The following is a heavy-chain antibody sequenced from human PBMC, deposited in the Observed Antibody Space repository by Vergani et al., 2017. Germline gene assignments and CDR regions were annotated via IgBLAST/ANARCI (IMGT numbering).Heavy chain of an antibody. Sequence: QVQLVQSGAEVKKPGASVKVSCKASGYTFTSYAMHWVRQAPGQRLEWMGWINAGNGNTKYSQKFQGRVTITRDTSASTAYMELSSLRSEDTAVYYCAREGFYDYVWGSYRLRGGYYFDDWSQATLVTVSS. CDR3: AREGFYDYVWGSYRLRGGYYFDD. J-gene: IGHJ4*02. V-gene: IGHV1-3*01. CDR2: INAGNGNT. D-gene: IGHD3-16*02. CDR1: GYTFTSYA.